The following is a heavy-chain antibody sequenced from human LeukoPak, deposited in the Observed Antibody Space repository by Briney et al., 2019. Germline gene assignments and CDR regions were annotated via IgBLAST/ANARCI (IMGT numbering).Heavy chain of an antibody. D-gene: IGHD4-17*01. J-gene: IGHJ4*02. CDR3: ARDHTDYGDYGIFDY. CDR2: ISAYNGNT. CDR1: GYTFTSYG. V-gene: IGHV1-18*01. Sequence: ASVKVSCKASGYTFTSYGISWVRQAPGQGLEWMGWISAYNGNTNYAQELQGRVTMTTDTSTSTAYMELRSLRSDDTAVYYCARDHTDYGDYGIFDYWGQGTLVTVSS.